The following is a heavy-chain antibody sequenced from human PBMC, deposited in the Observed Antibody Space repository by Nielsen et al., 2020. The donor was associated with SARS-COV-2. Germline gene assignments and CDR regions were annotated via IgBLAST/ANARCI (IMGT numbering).Heavy chain of an antibody. V-gene: IGHV3-33*01. Sequence: GESLKISCAASGFTFSSYGMHWVRQAPDKGLEWVAVIWYDGSNKYYADSVKGRFTISRDNSKNTLYLQMNSLRAEDTAVYYCARDRGDYGDWNWFDPWGQGTLVTVSS. CDR3: ARDRGDYGDWNWFDP. CDR2: IWYDGSNK. J-gene: IGHJ5*02. D-gene: IGHD4-17*01. CDR1: GFTFSSYG.